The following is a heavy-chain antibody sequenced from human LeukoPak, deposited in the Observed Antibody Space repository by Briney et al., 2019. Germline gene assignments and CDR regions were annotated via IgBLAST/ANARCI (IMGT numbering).Heavy chain of an antibody. Sequence: GGSLRLSCAASGFTFSSNAMSWVRQAPGKGLEWVSSISSSSYIYYADSVKGRFTISRDNAKDSLYLQMNNLRAEDTAVYYCARGHTGRYGAFDIWGQGTMVTVSS. CDR3: ARGHTGRYGAFDI. D-gene: IGHD1-26*01. J-gene: IGHJ3*02. CDR2: ISSSSYI. CDR1: GFTFSSNA. V-gene: IGHV3-21*01.